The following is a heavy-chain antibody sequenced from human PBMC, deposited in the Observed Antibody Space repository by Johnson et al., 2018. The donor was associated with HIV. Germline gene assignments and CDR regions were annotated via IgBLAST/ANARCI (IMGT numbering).Heavy chain of an antibody. D-gene: IGHD6-19*01. J-gene: IGHJ3*02. CDR3: AREYVGQWLGPRHAFDI. V-gene: IGHV3-7*05. Sequence: VQLVESGGGVVQPGGSLRLSCVASGFTFSTYWMSWVRQAPGKGLEWVANIKQDGSEKNYVDSVKGRFTISRDNAKNSVYLQMNSQRAEDTAVYYCAREYVGQWLGPRHAFDIWGQGTMVTVSS. CDR1: GFTFSTYW. CDR2: IKQDGSEK.